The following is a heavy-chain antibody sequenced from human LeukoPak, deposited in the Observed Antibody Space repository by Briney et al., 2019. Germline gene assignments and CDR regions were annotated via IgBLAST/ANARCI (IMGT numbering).Heavy chain of an antibody. J-gene: IGHJ6*02. CDR2: INTNTGNQ. CDR3: ARDYYDSSGFYGMDV. V-gene: IGHV7-4-1*02. CDR1: GYTFTSYA. D-gene: IGHD3-22*01. Sequence: GASVKVSCKASGYTFTSYAMNWVRQAPGQGLELMGWINTNTGNQTYAQGFTGGFVFSLDTSVSTAYLQISSLKAEDTAVYYCARDYYDSSGFYGMDVWGQGTTVTVSS.